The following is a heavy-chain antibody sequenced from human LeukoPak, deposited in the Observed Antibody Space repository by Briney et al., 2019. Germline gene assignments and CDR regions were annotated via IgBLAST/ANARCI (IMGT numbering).Heavy chain of an antibody. Sequence: GASLQISCKGSGYSFTSYWIGWVRQMPGKGLEWRGIIYPGDSDTRYSPSFQGQVTISADKSISTAYLQWSSLKASDTAMYYCARGVQFDYLRYFDYWGQGTLVTVSS. CDR2: IYPGDSDT. CDR1: GYSFTSYW. CDR3: ARGVQFDYLRYFDY. V-gene: IGHV5-51*01. J-gene: IGHJ4*02. D-gene: IGHD2/OR15-2a*01.